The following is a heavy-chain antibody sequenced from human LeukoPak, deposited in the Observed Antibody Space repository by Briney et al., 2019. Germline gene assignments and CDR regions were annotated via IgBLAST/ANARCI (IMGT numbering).Heavy chain of an antibody. J-gene: IGHJ6*02. CDR3: TSPRYGSGSYYSYYYYYYGMDV. Sequence: GGSLRLSCAASGFTFSNAWMSWVRQAPGKGLEWVGRIKSKTDGGTTDYAAPVKGRFTISRDDSKNTLYLQMNSLKTEDTAVYYCTSPRYGSGSYYSYYYYYYGMDVWGQGTTVTVSS. CDR1: GFTFSNAW. D-gene: IGHD3-10*01. CDR2: IKSKTDGGTT. V-gene: IGHV3-15*01.